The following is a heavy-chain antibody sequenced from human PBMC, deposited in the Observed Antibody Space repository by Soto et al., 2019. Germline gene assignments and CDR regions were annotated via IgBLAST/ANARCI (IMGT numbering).Heavy chain of an antibody. CDR1: ALSTTGNAPG. V-gene: IGHV2-5*02. CDR3: AHGYVQLLATFHYFDS. Sequence: PPLVTPTLSLTRPRMLPALSTTGNAPGHGWLRQPPGKALEWLALIYWADDKRYSPSLRNRLTITLDNSKDQVVLTMTDMGPADTATYYCAHGYVQLLATFHYFDSWGQGTQVTVSS. CDR2: IYWADDK. J-gene: IGHJ4*02. D-gene: IGHD2-2*01.